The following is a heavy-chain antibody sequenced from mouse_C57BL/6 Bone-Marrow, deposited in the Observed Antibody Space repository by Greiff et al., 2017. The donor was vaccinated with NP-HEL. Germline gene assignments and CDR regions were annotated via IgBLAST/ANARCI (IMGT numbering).Heavy chain of an antibody. Sequence: EVKVIESGGGLVQPGGSLKLSCAASGFTFSDYYMYWVRQTPEKRLEWVAYISNGGGSTYYPDTVKGRFTISRDNAKNTLYLQMSRLKSEDTAMYYCARKRLDYYAMDYWGQGTSVTVSS. V-gene: IGHV5-12*01. CDR3: ARKRLDYYAMDY. J-gene: IGHJ4*01. D-gene: IGHD2-13*01. CDR1: GFTFSDYY. CDR2: ISNGGGST.